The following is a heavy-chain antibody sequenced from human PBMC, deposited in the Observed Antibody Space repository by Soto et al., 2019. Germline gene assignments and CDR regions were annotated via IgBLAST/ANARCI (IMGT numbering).Heavy chain of an antibody. CDR2: SNPKTGGT. V-gene: IGHV1-2*02. CDR3: ARDYYDFLTGPSRDMDV. CDR1: GYTFSDYY. J-gene: IGHJ6*02. Sequence: ASVKVSCKDSGYTFSDYYMHWVRQAPGQGPEWMGWSNPKTGGTNYAQKFQGRVTMTRDTSISTAYMELSRLRSDDTAVYYRARDYYDFLTGPSRDMDVWGQGTTVTVSS. D-gene: IGHD3-9*01.